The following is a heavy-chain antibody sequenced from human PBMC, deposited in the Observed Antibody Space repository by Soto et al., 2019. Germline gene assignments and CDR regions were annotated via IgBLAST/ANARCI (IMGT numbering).Heavy chain of an antibody. CDR1: GDTFTSYA. CDR2: IIPAFGKT. D-gene: IGHD3-10*02. CDR3: ARDPLSSFAMDV. J-gene: IGHJ6*02. V-gene: IGHV1-69*18. Sequence: QVQLVQSGAEVKKPGSSVKVSCKASGDTFTSYAVSWVRQAPGQGLEWMGKIIPAFGKTYYAQKFQGRLTMSAADSTSTAYMELSSLVSADTAVYYCARDPLSSFAMDVWGQGTTVIVSS.